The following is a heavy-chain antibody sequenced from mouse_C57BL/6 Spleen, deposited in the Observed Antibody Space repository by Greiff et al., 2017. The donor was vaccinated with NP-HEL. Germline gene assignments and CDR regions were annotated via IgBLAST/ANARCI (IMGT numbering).Heavy chain of an antibody. Sequence: VQLKESGAELMKPGASVKLSCKATGYTFTGYWIEWVKQRPGHGLEWIGEILPGSGSTNYNEKFKGKATFTADTSSNKAYMQLSSLTTEDSAIYYCAREDTVVASGDFAYWGQGTLVTVSA. V-gene: IGHV1-9*01. CDR1: GYTFTGYW. CDR2: ILPGSGST. D-gene: IGHD1-1*01. CDR3: AREDTVVASGDFAY. J-gene: IGHJ3*01.